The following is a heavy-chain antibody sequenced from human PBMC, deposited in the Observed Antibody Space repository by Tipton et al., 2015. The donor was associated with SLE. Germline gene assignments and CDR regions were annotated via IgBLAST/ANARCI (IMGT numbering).Heavy chain of an antibody. D-gene: IGHD2-2*01. CDR3: AREGSTRAPGAFDI. V-gene: IGHV4-61*01. J-gene: IGHJ3*02. Sequence: TLSLTCTVSGDFISSNTYYWSWIRQPPGKGLEWIGYIYYSGSTNYNPSLKSRVTISVDTSKNQFSLKLSSVTAADTAVYYCAREGSTRAPGAFDIWGQGTMVTVSS. CDR2: IYYSGST. CDR1: GDFISSNTYY.